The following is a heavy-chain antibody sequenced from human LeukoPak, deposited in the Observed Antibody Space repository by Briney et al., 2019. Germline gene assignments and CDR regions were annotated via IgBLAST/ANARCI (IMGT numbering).Heavy chain of an antibody. CDR3: AKVTSPIAAAGPDY. CDR1: GFTFSSYG. Sequence: GGPLRLSCAASGFTFSSYGMHWVRQAPGKGLEWVAVISYDGSNKYYADSVKGRFTISRDNSKNTLYLQMNSLRAEDTAVYYCAKVTSPIAAAGPDYWGQGTLVTVSS. J-gene: IGHJ4*02. V-gene: IGHV3-30*18. CDR2: ISYDGSNK. D-gene: IGHD6-13*01.